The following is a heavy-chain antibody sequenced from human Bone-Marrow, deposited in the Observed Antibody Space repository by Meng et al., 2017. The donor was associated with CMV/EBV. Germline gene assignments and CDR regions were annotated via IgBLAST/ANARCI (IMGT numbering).Heavy chain of an antibody. CDR3: ARDQRDYYDSSGYYSEGDAFDI. CDR1: GFTFSSYS. J-gene: IGHJ3*02. CDR2: ISSSSSYI. V-gene: IGHV3-21*01. D-gene: IGHD3-22*01. Sequence: GGSLRLSCAASGFTFSSYSMNWVRQAPGKGLEWVSSISSSSSYIYYADSVKGRFTISRDNAKNSLYLQMNSLRAEDTAVYYCARDQRDYYDSSGYYSEGDAFDIWGQGTMVTVSS.